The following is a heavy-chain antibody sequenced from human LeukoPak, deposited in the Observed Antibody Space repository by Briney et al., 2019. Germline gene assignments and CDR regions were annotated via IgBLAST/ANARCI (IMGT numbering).Heavy chain of an antibody. D-gene: IGHD2-2*01. CDR3: ASLVVVPAAHESYWFDP. V-gene: IGHV3-30-3*01. CDR1: GFTFSSYA. CDR2: ISYDGSNK. Sequence: PGRSLRLFCAASGFTFSSYAMQWVRQAPGKGLEWVAVISYDGSNKYYADSVKGRFTISRDNSKNTLYLQMNSLRAEDTAVYYCASLVVVPAAHESYWFDPWGQGTLVTVSS. J-gene: IGHJ5*02.